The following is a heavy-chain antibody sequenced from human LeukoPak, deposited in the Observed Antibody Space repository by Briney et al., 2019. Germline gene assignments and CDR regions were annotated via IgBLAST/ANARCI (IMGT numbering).Heavy chain of an antibody. V-gene: IGHV1-18*01. CDR2: ISAYNGNT. D-gene: IGHD6-13*01. CDR1: GYTFTSYG. CDR3: ARQYSSWYGGRAFDI. Sequence: ASVKVSCKASGYTFTSYGISWVRQAPGQGPEWMGWISAYNGNTNYAQKLQGRVTMTTDTSTSTAYMELRSLRSDDTAVYYCARQYSSWYGGRAFDIWGQGTMVTVSS. J-gene: IGHJ3*02.